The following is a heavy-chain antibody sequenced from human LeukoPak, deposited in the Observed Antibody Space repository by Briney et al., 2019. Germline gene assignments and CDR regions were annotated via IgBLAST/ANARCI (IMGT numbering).Heavy chain of an antibody. D-gene: IGHD3-3*01. CDR1: GGSFSGYY. Sequence: SETLSLTCAVYGGSFSGYYWSWIRQPPGKGLEWIGEINHSGSTNYNPSLKSRVTISVDTSKNQFSLKLSPVTAADTAVYYCARRSTIFGVVIRYYFDYWGQGTLVTVSS. J-gene: IGHJ4*02. V-gene: IGHV4-34*01. CDR3: ARRSTIFGVVIRYYFDY. CDR2: INHSGST.